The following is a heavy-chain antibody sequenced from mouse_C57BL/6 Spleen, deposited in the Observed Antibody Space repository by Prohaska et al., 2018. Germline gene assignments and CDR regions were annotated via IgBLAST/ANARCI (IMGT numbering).Heavy chain of an antibody. CDR1: GFNIKDDY. V-gene: IGHV14-4*01. D-gene: IGHD2-1*01. CDR2: IEPENGDT. Sequence: EVQLQQSGAELVRPGASVKLSCTASGFNIKDDYMHWVKQRPEQGLEWIGWIEPENGDTEYASKFQGKATITADTSSNTAYLQLSSLTSEDTAVYYCTFYGNFDYWGQGTTLTVSS. J-gene: IGHJ2*01. CDR3: TFYGNFDY.